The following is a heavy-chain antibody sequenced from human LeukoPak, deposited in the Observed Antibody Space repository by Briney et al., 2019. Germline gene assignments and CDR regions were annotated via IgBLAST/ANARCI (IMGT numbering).Heavy chain of an antibody. D-gene: IGHD3-10*01. CDR1: GYTFTSYG. CDR2: INAYNGNT. V-gene: IGHV1-18*01. J-gene: IGHJ5*02. Sequence: ASVKVSCKASGYTFTSYGISWVRQAPGQGLEWMGWINAYNGNTNYAQKLQGRVTMTTDTSTSTAYMELRNLRSDDTAVYYCARDSGTTGEVKFDPWGQGTLVTVSS. CDR3: ARDSGTTGEVKFDP.